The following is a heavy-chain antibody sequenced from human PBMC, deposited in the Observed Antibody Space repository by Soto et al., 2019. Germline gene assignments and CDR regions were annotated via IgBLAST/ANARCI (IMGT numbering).Heavy chain of an antibody. V-gene: IGHV3-20*04. J-gene: IGHJ4*02. CDR1: GFTFDDYA. CDR2: INWNAGST. Sequence: EVELVESGGGVVRPGGSLRLSCAASGFTFDDYAMSWVRQGQGKGLEWVASINWNAGSTTYADSVKGGFTISRDNAKNSLYLQINSLRADDTGLYYCARCSSTSCYVLASFDYWGQGTLVTVSS. CDR3: ARCSSTSCYVLASFDY. D-gene: IGHD2-2*01.